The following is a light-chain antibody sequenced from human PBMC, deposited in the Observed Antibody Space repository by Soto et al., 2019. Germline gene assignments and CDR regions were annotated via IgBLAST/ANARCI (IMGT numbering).Light chain of an antibody. V-gene: IGKV3-11*02. J-gene: IGKJ4*01. CDR1: QSVSSY. Sequence: EIVLTQSPATLSLSPGERATLSCRASQSVSSYLAWYKQKPGQAPRLLLFDASHRATCIPARLSGSGSGRGFTLTISSLVPEDYAVYYCLQRSNWAPLTFGGGTKVEIK. CDR3: LQRSNWAPLT. CDR2: DAS.